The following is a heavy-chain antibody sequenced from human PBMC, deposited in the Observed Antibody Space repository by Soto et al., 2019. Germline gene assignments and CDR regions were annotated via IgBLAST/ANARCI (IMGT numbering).Heavy chain of an antibody. CDR3: AREDYYDTGYYVV. Sequence: PSEPLSLPCTVSGRSMSGYYWTWFGRPAGERLEWIGRIYTSGTTDFNPSLKGRVTMSVDTSKNQFSLKLTSVTAADTALYYCAREDYYDTGYYVVWGQGTQVTVSS. J-gene: IGHJ4*02. D-gene: IGHD3-9*01. CDR1: GRSMSGYY. V-gene: IGHV4-4*07. CDR2: IYTSGTT.